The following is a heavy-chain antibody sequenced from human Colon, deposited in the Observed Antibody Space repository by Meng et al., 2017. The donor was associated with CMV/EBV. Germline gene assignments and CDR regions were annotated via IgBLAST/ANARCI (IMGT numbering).Heavy chain of an antibody. D-gene: IGHD2-15*01. J-gene: IGHJ6*02. Sequence: GSLRLSCTVSGGSISGSSNYWGCIRQPPGKGLEWIGSIYYSGSTYYNPSLKSRVTISVDTSKNQFSLKLTSVTAADTAVYYCARGGGLYWVHYYYGMDVWGQGTTVTVSS. CDR2: IYYSGST. CDR1: GGSISGSSNY. V-gene: IGHV4-39*01. CDR3: ARGGGLYWVHYYYGMDV.